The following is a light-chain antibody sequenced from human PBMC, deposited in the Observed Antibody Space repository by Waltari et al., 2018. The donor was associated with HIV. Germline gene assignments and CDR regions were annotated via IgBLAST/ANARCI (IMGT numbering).Light chain of an antibody. CDR1: QSVLHSNGYNY. CDR2: LGS. V-gene: IGKV2-28*01. Sequence: DIVMTQSPLSLPVTPGEPASISCRSSQSVLHSNGYNYLDWYLQKPGQSQQLLIYLGSNRASGGPDRFSGSGSGTDFTLRISRVEAEDIGVYYCMQALHTPHSFGQGTKLEIK. CDR3: MQALHTPHS. J-gene: IGKJ2*03.